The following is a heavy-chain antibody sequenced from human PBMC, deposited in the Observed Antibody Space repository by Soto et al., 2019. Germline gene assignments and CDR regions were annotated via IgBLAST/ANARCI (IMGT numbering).Heavy chain of an antibody. D-gene: IGHD3-10*01. CDR1: GGSISSGGYY. CDR3: ARSRSINYYYYMDV. CDR2: IYYSGST. V-gene: IGHV4-31*03. J-gene: IGHJ6*03. Sequence: QVQLQESGPGLVKPSQTLSLTCTVSGGSISSGGYYWSWIRQHPGKGLEWIGYIYYSGSTYYNPSLQSRVTISVDTSKNQFSLKLSSVTAADTAVYYCARSRSINYYYYMDVWGKGTTVTVSS.